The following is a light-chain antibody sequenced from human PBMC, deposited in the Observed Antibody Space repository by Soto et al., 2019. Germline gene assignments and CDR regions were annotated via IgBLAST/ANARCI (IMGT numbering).Light chain of an antibody. CDR2: GTF. Sequence: EIVLTQSPGTLSLSPGDRATLSCRASRSVNSRYLAWYQQKPGQAPRLLIYGTFTRATGIPDRFSGSGSGTDFTLTISRLEPEDFAVYHGHQYGYSPNTFGQGTNLEIK. J-gene: IGKJ2*01. CDR1: RSVNSRY. CDR3: HQYGYSPNT. V-gene: IGKV3-20*01.